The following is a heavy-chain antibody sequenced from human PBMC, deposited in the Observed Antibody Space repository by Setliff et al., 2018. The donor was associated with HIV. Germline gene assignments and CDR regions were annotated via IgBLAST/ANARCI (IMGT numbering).Heavy chain of an antibody. CDR2: MSPNSGNT. J-gene: IGHJ6*03. D-gene: IGHD3-22*01. V-gene: IGHV1-8*01. CDR1: GYTFSSND. Sequence: ASVKVSCKASGYTFSSNDINWVRQATGQGLEWMGWMSPNSGNTGYAQKFQGRVTMTRDTSISTAYMELNNLKFEDTAVYYCARARRDSYDRGRRNRYYIDVWGKGTTVTVSS. CDR3: ARARRDSYDRGRRNRYYIDV.